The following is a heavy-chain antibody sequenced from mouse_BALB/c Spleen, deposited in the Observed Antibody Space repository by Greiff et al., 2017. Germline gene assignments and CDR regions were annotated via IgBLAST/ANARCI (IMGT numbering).Heavy chain of an antibody. CDR3: ARGAYGLAY. CDR1: GFTFSSYA. CDR2: ISSGGSYT. D-gene: IGHD1-1*01. V-gene: IGHV5-9-4*01. J-gene: IGHJ3*01. Sequence: EVHLVESGGGLVKPGGSLKLSCAASGFTFSSYAMSWVRQSPEKRLEWVAEISSGGSYTYYPDTVTGRFTISRDNAKNTLYLEMSGLRSEDTAMYYCARGAYGLAYWGQGTLVTVSA.